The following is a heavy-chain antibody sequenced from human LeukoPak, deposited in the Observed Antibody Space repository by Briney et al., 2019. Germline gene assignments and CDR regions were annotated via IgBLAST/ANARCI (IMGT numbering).Heavy chain of an antibody. CDR2: IRSKASGGTT. CDR1: GFTFGDCA. Sequence: GRSLRLSCTASGFTFGDCAMSWVRQAPGKGLEWVGFIRSKASGGTTEYAASVKGRFTISRDDSKSIAYLQMNSLKTEDTAVYYCTRGDGSGSPWGQGTLVTVSS. D-gene: IGHD3-10*01. V-gene: IGHV3-49*04. CDR3: TRGDGSGSP. J-gene: IGHJ5*02.